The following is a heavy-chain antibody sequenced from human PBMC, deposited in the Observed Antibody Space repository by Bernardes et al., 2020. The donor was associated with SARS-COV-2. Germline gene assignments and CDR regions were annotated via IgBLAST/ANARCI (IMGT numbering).Heavy chain of an antibody. CDR1: GFTVSSNY. Sequence: GGSLRLSCAASGFTVSSNYMSWVRQAPGKGLEWVSVIYSGGSTYYADSVKGRFTISRDNSKNTLYLQLNSLRAEDTAVYYCAREQVVVVVAARFFSGMAVWGQGTTVTVSS. J-gene: IGHJ6*02. V-gene: IGHV3-53*01. CDR3: AREQVVVVVAARFFSGMAV. CDR2: IYSGGST. D-gene: IGHD2-15*01.